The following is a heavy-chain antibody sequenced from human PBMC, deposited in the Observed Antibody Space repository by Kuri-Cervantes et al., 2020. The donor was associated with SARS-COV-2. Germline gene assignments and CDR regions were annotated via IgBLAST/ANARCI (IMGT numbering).Heavy chain of an antibody. CDR2: IGTAGDT. CDR3: ARVMMYGGFLGRPLPY. V-gene: IGHV3-13*03. D-gene: IGHD2-8*01. CDR1: GFTFSSYD. Sequence: GESLKISCAACGFTFSSYDMHWVRQATGKGLEWVSAIGTAGDTYYPGSVKGQFTISRENAKNSLYLQMNSLRAGDTAVYYCARVMMYGGFLGRPLPYWGQGTLVTVSS. J-gene: IGHJ4*02.